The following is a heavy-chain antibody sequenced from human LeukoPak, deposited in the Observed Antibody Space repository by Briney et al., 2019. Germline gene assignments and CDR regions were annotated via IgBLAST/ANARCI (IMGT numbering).Heavy chain of an antibody. J-gene: IGHJ6*03. D-gene: IGHD3-3*01. CDR1: GYTFTSYY. V-gene: IGHV1-46*01. CDR2: INPSGGST. CDR3: AREDYDFWSGYYSTYYYMDV. Sequence: GASVKVSCKASGYTFTSYYMHWVRQAPGQGLEWMGIINPSGGSTSYAQKFQGRVTMTRDMSTSTVYMELSSLRSEDTAVYYCAREDYDFWSGYYSTYYYMDVWGKGTTVTVSS.